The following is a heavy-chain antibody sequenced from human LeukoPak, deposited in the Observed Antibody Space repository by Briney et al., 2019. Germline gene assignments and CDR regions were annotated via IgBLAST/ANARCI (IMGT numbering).Heavy chain of an antibody. CDR1: GFTFSSCG. V-gene: IGHV3-21*01. J-gene: IGHJ4*02. CDR3: ATETIGRHYDY. D-gene: IGHD1-14*01. Sequence: GGSLRLSCAASGFTFSSCGFNWVRQAPGKGLEWVSSTGPTGTDRYYADSVRGRFTISRDNAKNSMYLQMDSLRHEDTAVYYCATETIGRHYDYWGQGTLLTVSS. CDR2: TGPTGTDR.